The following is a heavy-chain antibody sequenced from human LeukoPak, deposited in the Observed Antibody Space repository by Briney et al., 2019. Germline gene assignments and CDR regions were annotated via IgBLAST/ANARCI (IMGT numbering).Heavy chain of an antibody. CDR2: IGGSDGST. CDR3: AKEGIWFGQFAFDS. V-gene: IGHV3-23*01. CDR1: GFTFSTYG. Sequence: GGSLRLSCTASGFTFSTYGMSWVRQAPGRGLECVSAIGGSDGSTYYADSVKGRFTISRDNSKNTLYLQMNSLRAEDTAVYYCAKEGIWFGQFAFDSWGQGALVTVSS. J-gene: IGHJ4*02. D-gene: IGHD3-10*01.